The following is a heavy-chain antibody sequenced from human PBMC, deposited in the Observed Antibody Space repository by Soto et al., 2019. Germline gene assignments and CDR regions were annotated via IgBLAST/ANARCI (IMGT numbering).Heavy chain of an antibody. CDR1: GGSISSSSYY. D-gene: IGHD2-21*01. Sequence: QLQMQESGPGLVKPSETLSLTCTVSGGSISSSSYYWGWIRQPPGKGLEWIGSIYYSGSTYYNPSLKSRVTISVDTSKNQFSLKLSSVTAADTAVYYCARRVIGYFDYWGQGTLVTVSS. J-gene: IGHJ4*02. V-gene: IGHV4-39*01. CDR3: ARRVIGYFDY. CDR2: IYYSGST.